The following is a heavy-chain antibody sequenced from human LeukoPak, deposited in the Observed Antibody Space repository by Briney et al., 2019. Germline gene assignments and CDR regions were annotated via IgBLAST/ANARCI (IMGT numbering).Heavy chain of an antibody. J-gene: IGHJ4*02. V-gene: IGHV2-5*02. Sequence: ESGPTLVKPTQTLTLTCTFSGFSLSTSGVGVGWIRQPPGKALEWLALIYWGDDKRYSPSLKSRLTITKDTSKNQVVLTMTNMDPVDTATYYCAHLGGRAPGGYFDYWGQGTLVTVSS. D-gene: IGHD3-16*01. CDR3: AHLGGRAPGGYFDY. CDR2: IYWGDDK. CDR1: GFSLSTSGVG.